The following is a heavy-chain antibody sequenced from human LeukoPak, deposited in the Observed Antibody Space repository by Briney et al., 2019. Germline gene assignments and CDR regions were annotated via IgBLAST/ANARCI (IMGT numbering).Heavy chain of an antibody. CDR3: ARVMMGATVTTFHYYCMDV. Sequence: GWPLRLSCAACGFTFSHYTIGWVRQAPGKGLERVASITSSSSHIYYADSVKGRFTISRDNAKNEVYLQMNSLRGEDTAIYYCARVMMGATVTTFHYYCMDVWGAGTAVTVSS. V-gene: IGHV3-21*01. CDR2: ITSSSSHI. D-gene: IGHD4-11*01. J-gene: IGHJ6*03. CDR1: GFTFSHYT.